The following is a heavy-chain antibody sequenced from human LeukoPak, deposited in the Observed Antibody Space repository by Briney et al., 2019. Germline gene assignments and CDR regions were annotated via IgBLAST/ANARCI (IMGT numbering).Heavy chain of an antibody. CDR2: IYHSGNT. CDR3: ARAGNFSWGESDS. V-gene: IGHV4-59*11. Sequence: SETLSLTCSVSDGSITTHYWGWIRQPPGKGLEWIGYIYHSGNTKYNPSLKSRVAFSLDTSKKQLFLTLRSVNAADTAVYYCARAGNFSWGESDSWGQGTLVIVSS. D-gene: IGHD3-16*01. CDR1: DGSITTHY. J-gene: IGHJ5*01.